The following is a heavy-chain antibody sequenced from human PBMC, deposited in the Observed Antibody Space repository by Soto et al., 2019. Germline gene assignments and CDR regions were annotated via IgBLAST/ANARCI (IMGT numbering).Heavy chain of an antibody. Sequence: GGSLRLSCAASGLTVSGKKYLAWVRQAPGKGLEWVSALYDIDGTYYADSVKGRFTTSGDSSKTIVYLQMNSLRPEDTAVYYCAPWHLREHAYDIWGQGTSVTVSS. CDR1: GLTVSGKKY. CDR3: APWHLREHAYDI. D-gene: IGHD4-17*01. J-gene: IGHJ3*02. CDR2: LYDIDGT. V-gene: IGHV3-53*01.